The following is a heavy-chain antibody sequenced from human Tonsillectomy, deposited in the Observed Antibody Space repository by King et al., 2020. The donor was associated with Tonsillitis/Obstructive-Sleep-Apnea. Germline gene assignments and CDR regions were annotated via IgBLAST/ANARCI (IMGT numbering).Heavy chain of an antibody. CDR3: ARDGPGDRSFDY. CDR1: GFTFSSYE. J-gene: IGHJ4*02. D-gene: IGHD7-27*01. CDR2: ISSSGSTI. V-gene: IGHV3-48*03. Sequence: QLVQSGGGLVQPGGSLRLSCAASGFTFSSYEMNWVRQAPGKGLEWVSYISSSGSTIYYADSVKGRFTISRDNAKNSLYLQMNSLRAEDTAVYYCARDGPGDRSFDYWGQGTLVTVSS.